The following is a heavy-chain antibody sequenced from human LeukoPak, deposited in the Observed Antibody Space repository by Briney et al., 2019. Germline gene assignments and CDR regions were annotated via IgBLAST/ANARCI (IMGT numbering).Heavy chain of an antibody. CDR1: GGSISSSSYY. V-gene: IGHV4-39*01. J-gene: IGHJ4*02. Sequence: SETLSLTCTVSGGSISSSSYYWGWVRQPPGKGLEWIGSIYYSGSTYYNPSLKSRVTISVDTSKNQFSLKLSSVTAADTAVYYCASLVSSSSGRLPIDYWGQGTLVTVSS. D-gene: IGHD6-6*01. CDR2: IYYSGST. CDR3: ASLVSSSSGRLPIDY.